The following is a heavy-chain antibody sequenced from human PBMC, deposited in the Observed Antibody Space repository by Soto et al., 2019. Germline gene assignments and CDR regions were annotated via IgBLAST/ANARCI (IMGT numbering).Heavy chain of an antibody. CDR2: ISAYNGNT. V-gene: IGHV1-18*01. Sequence: ASVKVSCKASGYTFTSYGISWVRQAPGQGLEWMGWISAYNGNTNYAQKLQGRVTMTTDTSTSTAYMELRSLRSDDTAVYYCAKCHDYYGSGSYYNGPSYCYYGMDVWGQGTTVTVSS. CDR1: GYTFTSYG. D-gene: IGHD3-10*01. J-gene: IGHJ6*02. CDR3: AKCHDYYGSGSYYNGPSYCYYGMDV.